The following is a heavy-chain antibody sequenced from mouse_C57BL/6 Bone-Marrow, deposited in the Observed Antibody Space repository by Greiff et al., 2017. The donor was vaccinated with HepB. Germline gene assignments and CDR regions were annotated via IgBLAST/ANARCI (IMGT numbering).Heavy chain of an antibody. CDR2: INPSSGYT. D-gene: IGHD3-2*02. CDR1: GYTFTSYW. Sequence: VQLQQSGAELAKPGASVKLSCKASGYTFTSYWMHWVKQRPGQGLEWIGYINPSSGYTKYNQKFKDKATLTADKSYSTAYMQLISLTYEDSAVYYCARRGAAQATWFAYWGQGTLVTVSA. CDR3: ARRGAAQATWFAY. J-gene: IGHJ3*01. V-gene: IGHV1-7*01.